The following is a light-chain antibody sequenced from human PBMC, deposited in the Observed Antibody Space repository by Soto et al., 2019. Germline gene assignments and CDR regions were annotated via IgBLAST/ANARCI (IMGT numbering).Light chain of an antibody. CDR1: QSVSSN. V-gene: IGKV3-15*01. CDR2: GAS. J-gene: IGKJ5*01. Sequence: EIVMTQSPATLSVYPGERATLSCRASQSVSSNLAWYQQKPGQAPRLLIYGASTRATGIPARFSGSGSGTDFTLTISSLEPVDFAVYYCQQRSNWPPITFGQGTRLEIK. CDR3: QQRSNWPPIT.